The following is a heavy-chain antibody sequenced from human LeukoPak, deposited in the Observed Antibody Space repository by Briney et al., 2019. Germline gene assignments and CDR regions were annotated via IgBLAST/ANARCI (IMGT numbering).Heavy chain of an antibody. CDR2: IHDSGST. CDR1: GGSISSYY. J-gene: IGHJ4*02. D-gene: IGHD3-3*02. CDR3: ARHIRYFDY. V-gene: IGHV4-59*08. Sequence: PSETLSLTCTVSGGSISSYYWSWIRQPPGKGLEWIAFIHDSGSTDYNPSLKSRVTISVDPSKNQFSLKLSSVTAADTAVYYCARHIRYFDYWGQGTLVTVSS.